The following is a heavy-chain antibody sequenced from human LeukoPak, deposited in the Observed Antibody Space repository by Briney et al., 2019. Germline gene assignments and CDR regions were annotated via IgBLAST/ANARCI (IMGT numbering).Heavy chain of an antibody. V-gene: IGHV1-69*05. CDR3: AREVIAAAGHENWFDP. CDR2: IIPIFGTA. CDR1: GGTFSSYA. D-gene: IGHD6-13*01. J-gene: IGHJ5*02. Sequence: SVKVSCKASGGTFSSYAISWVRQAPGQGLEWMGGIIPIFGTANYAQKFQGRVTITTDESTSTAYMELSSLRSEDTAVYYCAREVIAAAGHENWFDPWGQGTLVTASS.